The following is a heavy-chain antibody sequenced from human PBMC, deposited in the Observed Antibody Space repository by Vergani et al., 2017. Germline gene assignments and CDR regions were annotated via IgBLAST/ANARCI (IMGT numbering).Heavy chain of an antibody. CDR2: VDPEDGET. J-gene: IGHJ6*02. D-gene: IGHD4-17*01. CDR1: GYTFTDHY. Sequence: EVQLVQSGAEVKKPGATMKISCKVSGYTFTDHYMHWVKQAPGKGLEWMGLVDPEDGETIYEEKFKGRVTIAADTSTDTDHLELSSLRSEETGVYYCATPQTVTTGGMEVWGQGTTVIVSS. CDR3: ATPQTVTTGGMEV. V-gene: IGHV1-69-2*01.